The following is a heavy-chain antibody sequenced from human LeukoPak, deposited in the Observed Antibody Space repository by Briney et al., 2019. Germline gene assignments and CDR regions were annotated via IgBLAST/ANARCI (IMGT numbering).Heavy chain of an antibody. V-gene: IGHV4-4*07. J-gene: IGHJ4*02. D-gene: IGHD2-21*02. CDR1: GDPMTKNY. CDR3: VWSRYGDYFFDY. Sequence: PSETLSLTCAVSGDPMTKNYWNWIRQPAGEGLEWIGRVYSSGGTNYNPSLRSRVSISVDTSKSQFSLKLSSVTAEDTAVYYRVWSRYGDYFFDYWGQGILDTVSS. CDR2: VYSSGGT.